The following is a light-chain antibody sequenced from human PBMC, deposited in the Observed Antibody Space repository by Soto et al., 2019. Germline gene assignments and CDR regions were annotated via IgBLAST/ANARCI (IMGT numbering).Light chain of an antibody. CDR1: SNDVGGYDY. J-gene: IGLJ1*01. CDR2: EVS. CDR3: SSYTSRSTL. Sequence: QSALTQPASVSGSPGQSITISCTGTSNDVGGYDYVSWYQQEPGKAPKVIIYEVSNRPSGVSDRFSGSKSGNMASLTISGLQAADEADYYRSSYTSRSTLFGTGTKVTVL. V-gene: IGLV2-14*01.